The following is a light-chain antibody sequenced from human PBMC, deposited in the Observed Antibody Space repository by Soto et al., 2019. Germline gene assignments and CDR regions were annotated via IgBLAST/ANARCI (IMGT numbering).Light chain of an antibody. J-gene: IGKJ4*01. V-gene: IGKV3-20*01. CDR1: QSVSSSY. CDR2: GAS. CDR3: QQYGSSPLT. Sequence: ETVLTQSPGTLSLSPGERATLSCRASQSVSSSYLAWYQQNPGQAPRLLIYGASSTATGIPERFSGSGSGTDFTLTISRLEPEDFAVYYCQQYGSSPLTFGGGTKVEIK.